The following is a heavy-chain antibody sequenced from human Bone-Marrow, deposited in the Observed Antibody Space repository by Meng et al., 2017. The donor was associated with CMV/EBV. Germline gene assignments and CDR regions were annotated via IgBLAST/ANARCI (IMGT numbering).Heavy chain of an antibody. Sequence: GESLKISCAASGFTFSSYWMHWVRQAPGKGLVWVSRINSDGSSTSYADSVKGRSTISRDNAKNTLYLQMNSLRAEDTAVYYCARDFGRDSSSVTRIYGMDVWGQGTTVTVSS. J-gene: IGHJ6*02. V-gene: IGHV3-74*01. CDR3: ARDFGRDSSSVTRIYGMDV. D-gene: IGHD6-6*01. CDR2: INSDGSST. CDR1: GFTFSSYW.